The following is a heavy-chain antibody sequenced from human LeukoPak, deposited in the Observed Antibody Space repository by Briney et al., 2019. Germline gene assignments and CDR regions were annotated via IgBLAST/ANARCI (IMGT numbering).Heavy chain of an antibody. CDR3: ARVPRLGVRGVINAPLYYFDY. CDR1: GFTVSSNY. J-gene: IGHJ4*02. D-gene: IGHD3-10*01. CDR2: IYSGGST. Sequence: GGSLRLSCAASGFTVSSNYMSWVRQAPGKGLEWVSVIYSGGSTYYADSVKGRFTISRDNSKNTLYLQMNSLRAEDTAVYYCARVPRLGVRGVINAPLYYFDYWGQGTLVTVSS. V-gene: IGHV3-53*01.